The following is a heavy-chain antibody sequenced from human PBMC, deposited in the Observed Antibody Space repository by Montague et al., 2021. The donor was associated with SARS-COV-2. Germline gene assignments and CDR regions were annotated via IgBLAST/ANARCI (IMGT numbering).Heavy chain of an antibody. CDR3: ARAFLGVEENRGYGLDV. CDR2: ISSSSSSE. V-gene: IGHV3-48*02. J-gene: IGHJ6*02. CDR1: GFTFSSYG. Sequence: SLRLSCAASGFTFSSYGMNLFRQAPGKGLEWISYISSSSSSEYFADSVKGRFTVFRDNARTSLYLQMNSLRDEDTAVYYCARAFLGVEENRGYGLDVWGQGTTVIVSS. D-gene: IGHD3-16*01.